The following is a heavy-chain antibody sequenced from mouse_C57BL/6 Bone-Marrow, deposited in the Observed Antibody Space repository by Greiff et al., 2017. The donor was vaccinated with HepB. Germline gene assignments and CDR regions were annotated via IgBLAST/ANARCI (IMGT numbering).Heavy chain of an antibody. Sequence: EVKLMESGGGLVKPGGSLKLSCAASGFTFSSYAMSWVRQTPEKRLEWVATISDGGSYTYYPDNVKGRFTISRDNAKNNLYLQMSHLKSEDTAMYYCARILLCLFDYWGQGTTLTVSS. V-gene: IGHV5-4*03. D-gene: IGHD2-1*01. CDR3: ARILLCLFDY. CDR2: ISDGGSYT. J-gene: IGHJ2*01. CDR1: GFTFSSYA.